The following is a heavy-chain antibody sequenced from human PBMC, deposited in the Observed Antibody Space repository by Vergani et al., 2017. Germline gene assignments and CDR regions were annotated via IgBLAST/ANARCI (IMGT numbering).Heavy chain of an antibody. Sequence: QVQLVESGGGVVQPGRSLRLSCAASGFTFSSYGMHWVSQAPGKGLAWVAVISYDGSKKYYADSVKGRFTISRDNSKNTLYLQMNSLRAEDTAVYYCAKDGISGYCSGGSCYWGYFDYWGQGTLVTVSS. J-gene: IGHJ4*02. CDR1: GFTFSSYG. V-gene: IGHV3-30*18. CDR3: AKDGISGYCSGGSCYWGYFDY. D-gene: IGHD2-15*01. CDR2: ISYDGSKK.